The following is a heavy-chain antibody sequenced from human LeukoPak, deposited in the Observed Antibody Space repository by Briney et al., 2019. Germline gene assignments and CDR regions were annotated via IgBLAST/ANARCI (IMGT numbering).Heavy chain of an antibody. D-gene: IGHD4-23*01. CDR1: GYAFTDYY. Sequence: AASVKVSCKASGYAFTDYYMHWVRQAPGQGLEWMGWINPNSGGTNYAQRFQGRVTMTRDTSNSTAYMELSRLRSDDTAVYYCARYAVAADYWGQGTLVTVSS. CDR2: INPNSGGT. V-gene: IGHV1-2*02. J-gene: IGHJ4*02. CDR3: ARYAVAADY.